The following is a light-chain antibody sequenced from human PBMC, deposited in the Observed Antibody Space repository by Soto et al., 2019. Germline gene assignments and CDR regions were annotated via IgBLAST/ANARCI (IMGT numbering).Light chain of an antibody. CDR2: AAS. Sequence: DIQMPQSPSSLSASVGDRVTITCRASQTISSYLNWYQQKPGKAPKLLIYAASSLQSGVPSRFSGSGSGTDFTLAISSLQPEDFATYYCQQSYNTRTFGQGTKVDIK. J-gene: IGKJ1*01. CDR1: QTISSY. CDR3: QQSYNTRT. V-gene: IGKV1-39*01.